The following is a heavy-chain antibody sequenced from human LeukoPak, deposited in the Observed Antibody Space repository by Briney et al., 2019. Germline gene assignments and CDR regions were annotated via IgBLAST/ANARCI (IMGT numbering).Heavy chain of an antibody. Sequence: GGSLRLSCVASGFTFSGSAMHWVRQAPGKGLEWVGRIRSKANSYATAYAASVKGRFTISRDDSKNTAYLQMNSLKTEDTAVYYCTSGSYSDFDYWGQGTLVTVSS. J-gene: IGHJ4*02. D-gene: IGHD1-26*01. CDR3: TSGSYSDFDY. CDR2: IRSKANSYAT. V-gene: IGHV3-73*01. CDR1: GFTFSGSA.